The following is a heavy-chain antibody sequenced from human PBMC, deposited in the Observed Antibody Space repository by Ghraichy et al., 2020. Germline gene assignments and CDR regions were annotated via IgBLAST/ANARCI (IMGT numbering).Heavy chain of an antibody. Sequence: GGSLRLSCAASGFTVSGSAMHWVRQASGKGLEWVGRIRGRTNNYATSYAASVKGRFNISRDDSKNTAYLQMNSRETEDTAVYYCASNDDSGRKWLDPWGQVPLGTVSS. J-gene: IGHJ5*02. V-gene: IGHV3-73*01. CDR2: IRGRTNNYAT. CDR3: ASNDDSGRKWLDP. D-gene: IGHD6-19*01. CDR1: GFTVSGSA.